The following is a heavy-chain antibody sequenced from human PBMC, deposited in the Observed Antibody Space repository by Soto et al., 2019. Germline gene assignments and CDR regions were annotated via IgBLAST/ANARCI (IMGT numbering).Heavy chain of an antibody. J-gene: IGHJ4*02. D-gene: IGHD3-22*01. Sequence: ASVKVSCNGSGFTFSRSAVQWVRPARGQGLEWIGWIVAASGKTDYSQIFQERVTITRDMSTSTAYMELSSLSSEDTAVYYCAATLDWGSYDFGGYPSWGQGTLVTVSS. CDR3: AATLDWGSYDFGGYPS. V-gene: IGHV1-58*01. CDR1: GFTFSRSA. CDR2: IVAASGKT.